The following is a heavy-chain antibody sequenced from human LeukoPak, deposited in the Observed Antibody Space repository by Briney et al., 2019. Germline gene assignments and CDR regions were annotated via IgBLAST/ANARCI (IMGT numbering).Heavy chain of an antibody. CDR3: AREVPTYYYASTTPRYFDY. Sequence: ASVKVSCNASGYTFTSYGISWVRQAPGQGLEWMGWISAYNGNTNYAQKRQGRVTMTTDTSTSTAYMELRSLRSDDTAVYYCAREVPTYYYASTTPRYFDYWGQGTLVTVSS. V-gene: IGHV1-18*01. CDR2: ISAYNGNT. D-gene: IGHD3-22*01. CDR1: GYTFTSYG. J-gene: IGHJ4*02.